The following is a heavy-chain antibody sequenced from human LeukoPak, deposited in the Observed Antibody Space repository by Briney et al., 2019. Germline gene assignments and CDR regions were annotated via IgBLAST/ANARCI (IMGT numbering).Heavy chain of an antibody. CDR3: ARWGVRGENNWLDP. CDR1: GGSIRSCY. Sequence: PSGTLSLTCTVSGGSIRSCYWSWIRPPPGKGLEWIGYIYYSGSTNYNPSLESQVTISVATFKNQFSLKLSSVTAAYTAVYYCARWGVRGENNWLDPRGQGTLVTVSS. J-gene: IGHJ5*02. V-gene: IGHV4-59*01. CDR2: IYYSGST. D-gene: IGHD3-10*01.